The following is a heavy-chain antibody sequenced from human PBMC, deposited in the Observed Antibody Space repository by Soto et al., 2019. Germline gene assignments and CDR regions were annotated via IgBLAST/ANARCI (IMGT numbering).Heavy chain of an antibody. CDR1: GFTFSAYN. Sequence: EVQLVESGGGLVKPGGSLRLSCAASGFTFSAYNMNWVRQPPGKGLEWVSSITSSSSSIYYADSLKGRFTISRDNAKNSLYLQMNSLRAEDTAVDYCASHYGDNGWFDTWGQGTLVTVSS. CDR3: ASHYGDNGWFDT. V-gene: IGHV3-21*06. D-gene: IGHD4-17*01. J-gene: IGHJ5*02. CDR2: ITSSSSSI.